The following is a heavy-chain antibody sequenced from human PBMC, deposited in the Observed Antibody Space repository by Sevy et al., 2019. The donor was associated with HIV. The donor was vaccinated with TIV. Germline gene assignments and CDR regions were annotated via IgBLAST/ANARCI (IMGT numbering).Heavy chain of an antibody. CDR2: IDAGNGNT. J-gene: IGHJ4*02. V-gene: IGHV1-3*01. D-gene: IGHD1-26*01. CDR3: VEANSGDYPSRGYFYY. CDR1: GYTFTSYA. Sequence: ASVKVSCKASGYTFTSYAFHWVRQAPGQGLEWMGWIDAGNGNTKYSQKFQGRVTLTRETSASTAYMELSSLRSEDTGVYYWVEANSGDYPSRGYFYYWGQGTLVTVSS.